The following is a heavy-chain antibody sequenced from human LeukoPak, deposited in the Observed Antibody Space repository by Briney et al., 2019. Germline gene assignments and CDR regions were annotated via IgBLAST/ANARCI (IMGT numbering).Heavy chain of an antibody. CDR1: GFTSSSYS. V-gene: IGHV3-48*01. CDR3: ARSKGSGVLPRYFDL. J-gene: IGHJ2*01. Sequence: PGGSLRLSCAASGFTSSSYSMNWVRQAPGKGLEWVSYISSSSSTIYYADSVKGRFTISRDNAKNSLYLQMNSLRAEDTAVYYCARSKGSGVLPRYFDLWGRGTLVTVSS. CDR2: ISSSSSTI. D-gene: IGHD2/OR15-2a*01.